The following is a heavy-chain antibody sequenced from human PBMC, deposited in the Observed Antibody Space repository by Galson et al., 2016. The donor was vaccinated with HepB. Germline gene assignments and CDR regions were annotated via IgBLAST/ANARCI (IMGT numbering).Heavy chain of an antibody. CDR2: IISSSSTI. J-gene: IGHJ4*02. D-gene: IGHD2-2*01. Sequence: SLRLSCAASGFTFSSYSMNWVRQALGKGLVWVSYIISSSSTIYYADSVKGRFTISRDNAKNSLYLQMNSLRDEDTAVYYCARRGIYCSSTSCYADYWGQGTLVTVSS. V-gene: IGHV3-48*02. CDR3: ARRGIYCSSTSCYADY. CDR1: GFTFSSYS.